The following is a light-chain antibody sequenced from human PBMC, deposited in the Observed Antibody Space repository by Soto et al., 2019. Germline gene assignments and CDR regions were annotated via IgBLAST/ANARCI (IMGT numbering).Light chain of an antibody. CDR3: QQYGSAPRT. CDR1: QSVSSSY. J-gene: IGKJ1*01. Sequence: EIVLTQSPGTLSLSPGERATLSCRASQSVSSSYLAWYQQKPGQAPRLLIYGASSRATGIPDRLSGSGSGTDFTLTISRLEPEDFAVYYCQQYGSAPRTFGQGTKVEL. CDR2: GAS. V-gene: IGKV3-20*01.